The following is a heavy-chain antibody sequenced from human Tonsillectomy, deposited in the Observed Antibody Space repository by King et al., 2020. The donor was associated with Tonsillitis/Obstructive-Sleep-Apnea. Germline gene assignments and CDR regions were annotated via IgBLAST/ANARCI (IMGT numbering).Heavy chain of an antibody. CDR2: ISGSSRTI. V-gene: IGHV3-48*02. Sequence: VQLVESGGGLVQPGGSLRLSCAASGFTFSSYSMNWVRQAPGKGLEWVSYISGSSRTIYYADSVKGRFTISRDNAKNSLYLQMNSLRDEDTAVYYCARDRYSSSSSGAFDIWGQATMVTVSS. CDR1: GFTFSSYS. CDR3: ARDRYSSSSSGAFDI. D-gene: IGHD6-6*01. J-gene: IGHJ3*02.